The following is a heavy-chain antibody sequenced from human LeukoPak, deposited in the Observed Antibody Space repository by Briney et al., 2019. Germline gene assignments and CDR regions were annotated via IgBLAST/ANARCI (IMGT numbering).Heavy chain of an antibody. CDR3: AGGPNYYGSGSYSVGFDY. D-gene: IGHD3-10*01. Sequence: ASVKVSCKASGYTFTSYDINWVRQATGQGLECRVCMNPNSGNTGYAQKFQGRVTMTRNTSISTAYMELSSLRSEDTAVYYCAGGPNYYGSGSYSVGFDYWGQGTLVTVSS. CDR1: GYTFTSYD. CDR2: MNPNSGNT. J-gene: IGHJ4*02. V-gene: IGHV1-8*01.